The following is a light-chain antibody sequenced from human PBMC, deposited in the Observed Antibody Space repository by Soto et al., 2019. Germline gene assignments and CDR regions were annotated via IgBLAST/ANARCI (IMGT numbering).Light chain of an antibody. J-gene: IGLJ3*02. CDR2: RSD. V-gene: IGLV1-44*01. CDR3: ATWDDNVYGPV. Sequence: QSVLTQPPSASGTPGQRVTISCSGSRSTIGSNPVQWYRQLPGTAPQLLIYRSDQRPSGGPDRFSGSKSGTSASLTISGLQSEDEADYHCATWDDNVYGPVFGGGTKLTVL. CDR1: RSTIGSNP.